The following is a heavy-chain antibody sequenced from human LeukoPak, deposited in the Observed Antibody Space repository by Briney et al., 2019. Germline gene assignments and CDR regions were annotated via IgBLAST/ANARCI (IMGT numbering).Heavy chain of an antibody. CDR2: INSDGSST. CDR1: GFTFSSYW. D-gene: IGHD3-22*01. Sequence: GGSLRLSCAASGFTFSSYWMHWVRQAPGKGLVWVSRINSDGSSTSYADSVKGRFTISRDNAKNSLYLQMNSLRAEDTAVYYCARGVYDSSGYGAFDIWGQGTMVTVSS. J-gene: IGHJ3*02. V-gene: IGHV3-74*01. CDR3: ARGVYDSSGYGAFDI.